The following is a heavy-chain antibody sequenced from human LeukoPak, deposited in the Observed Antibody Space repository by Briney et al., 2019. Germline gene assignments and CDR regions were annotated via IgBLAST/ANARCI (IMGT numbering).Heavy chain of an antibody. Sequence: PGGSLRLSCAAPGFIFSNYWMNWVRQAPGEGLEWVANIKQDGSEKYYVDSVKGRFTISRDNAKNSLYLQTNSLRAEDTAVYYCARSKLARGAFDIWGQGTMVTVSS. D-gene: IGHD1-1*01. CDR1: GFIFSNYW. CDR2: IKQDGSEK. V-gene: IGHV3-7*01. J-gene: IGHJ3*02. CDR3: ARSKLARGAFDI.